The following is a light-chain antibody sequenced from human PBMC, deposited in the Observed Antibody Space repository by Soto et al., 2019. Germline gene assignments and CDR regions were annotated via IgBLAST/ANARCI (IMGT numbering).Light chain of an antibody. V-gene: IGLV1-40*01. CDR3: QSYDSSLSGYVV. Sequence: QSVLTQPPSVSGAPGQRVTISCTGSSSNIGAGYDVHWYQQLPGTAPKLLIYGNSNRPSGVPDRFSGSKSGNSASLAITGLQAEDAADYYGQSYDSSLSGYVVFGGGTKVTVL. CDR2: GNS. J-gene: IGLJ2*01. CDR1: SSNIGAGYD.